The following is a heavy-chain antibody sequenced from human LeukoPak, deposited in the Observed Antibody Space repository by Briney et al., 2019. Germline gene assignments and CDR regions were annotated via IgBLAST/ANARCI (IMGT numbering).Heavy chain of an antibody. J-gene: IGHJ4*02. Sequence: GGSLRLSCAASGFTFSSYSMNWVRQAPGKGLEWVSSISSSSSYIYYADSVKGRFTISRDNSKNTLYLQMNSLRAEDTAVYYCARARMAYGVDYWGQGTLVTVSS. CDR1: GFTFSSYS. V-gene: IGHV3-21*04. CDR3: ARARMAYGVDY. CDR2: ISSSSSYI. D-gene: IGHD4-17*01.